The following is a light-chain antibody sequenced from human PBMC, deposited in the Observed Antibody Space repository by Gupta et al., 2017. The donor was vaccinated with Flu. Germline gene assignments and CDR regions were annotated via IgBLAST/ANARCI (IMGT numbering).Light chain of an antibody. J-gene: IGKJ1*01. CDR2: KAS. CDR3: QQYDSYSKT. CDR1: QSISSW. Sequence: PSTLSASIGDRVTITCRASQSISSWLAWYQQKPGKAPKLLIYKASTLESGVPSRFSGSGSGTEFTLTISSLQPDDFATYYCQQYDSYSKTFGQGTKVEIK. V-gene: IGKV1-5*03.